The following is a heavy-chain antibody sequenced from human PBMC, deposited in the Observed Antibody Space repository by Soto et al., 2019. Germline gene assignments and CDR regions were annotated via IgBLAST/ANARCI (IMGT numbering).Heavy chain of an antibody. CDR2: INPNSGGT. J-gene: IGHJ3*02. CDR3: ARVVVGAFDI. V-gene: IGHV1-2*02. CDR1: GFTFSSYA. Sequence: QVQLVESGGGVVQPGRSLRLSCAASGFTFSSYAMHWVRQAPGKGLEWVGWINPNSGGTNYAQKFQGRVTMTRDTSISTAYMELSRLRSDDTAVYYCARVVVGAFDIWGQGTMVTVSS. D-gene: IGHD2-21*01.